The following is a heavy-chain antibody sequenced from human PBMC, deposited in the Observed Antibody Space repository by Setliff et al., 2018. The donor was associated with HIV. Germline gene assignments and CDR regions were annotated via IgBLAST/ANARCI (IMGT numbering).Heavy chain of an antibody. CDR1: GGSFSLHY. Sequence: SETLSLTCAVYGGSFSLHYWTWVRQPPGKGLEWIGEINHSGSTNYNPSLKSRVTISVDTSKNQFSLRLSSVTAADTAVYYCARAYYYYYMDVWGKGTTVTVSS. V-gene: IGHV4-34*01. J-gene: IGHJ6*03. CDR3: ARAYYYYYMDV. CDR2: INHSGST.